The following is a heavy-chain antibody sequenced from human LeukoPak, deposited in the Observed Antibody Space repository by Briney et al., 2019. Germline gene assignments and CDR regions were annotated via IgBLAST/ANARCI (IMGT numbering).Heavy chain of an antibody. Sequence: SETLSLTCSVPGGSVKKYYWSWIRQPPGKALEWIGYMYHGGSAHYSPSLQSRVTISIDTSRNQISLKVASVTAADTATYFCARVRDQLWPPDYWGQGTQVTVSS. CDR2: MYHGGSA. J-gene: IGHJ4*02. D-gene: IGHD2-2*01. V-gene: IGHV4-59*02. CDR3: ARVRDQLWPPDY. CDR1: GGSVKKYY.